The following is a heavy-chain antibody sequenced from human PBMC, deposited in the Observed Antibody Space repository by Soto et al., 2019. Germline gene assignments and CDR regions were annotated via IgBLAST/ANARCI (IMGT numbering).Heavy chain of an antibody. CDR1: GGTFSSYT. V-gene: IGHV1-69*02. CDR2: IIPILGIA. CDR3: ARGRRYYGSGSYYMWPDYMDV. D-gene: IGHD3-10*01. Sequence: KVSCKASGGTFSSYTISWVRQAPGQGLEWMGRIIPILGIANYAQKFQGRVTITADKSTSTAYMELSSLRSEDTAVYYCARGRRYYGSGSYYMWPDYMDVWGKGTTVTVSS. J-gene: IGHJ6*03.